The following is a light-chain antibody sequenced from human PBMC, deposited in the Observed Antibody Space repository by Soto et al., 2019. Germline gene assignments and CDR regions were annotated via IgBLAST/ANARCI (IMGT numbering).Light chain of an antibody. Sequence: QSALTQPASVSGSPGQSITISCTGTNSDVGSYDFVSWYQQHPGKAPKLIIYEGSKRPSGVSNRFSGSKSGNTASLTISGLQAEDEAYYYCCSYATSSTLVFGGGTKVTVL. CDR3: CSYATSSTLV. CDR1: NSDVGSYDF. V-gene: IGLV2-23*01. CDR2: EGS. J-gene: IGLJ3*02.